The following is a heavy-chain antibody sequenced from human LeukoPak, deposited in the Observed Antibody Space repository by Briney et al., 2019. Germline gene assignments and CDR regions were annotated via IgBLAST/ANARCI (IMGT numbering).Heavy chain of an antibody. V-gene: IGHV4-4*07. Sequence: SETLSLTCTVSGGSISSYYWSWIRQPAGKGLEWIGRIYTSGSTNYNPSLKSRVTISVDTSKNQFSLKLSSVTAADTAVYYCARVFVVVVPAATVSIDYFDYWGQGTLVTVSS. CDR1: GGSISSYY. CDR3: ARVFVVVVPAATVSIDYFDY. CDR2: IYTSGST. D-gene: IGHD2-2*01. J-gene: IGHJ4*02.